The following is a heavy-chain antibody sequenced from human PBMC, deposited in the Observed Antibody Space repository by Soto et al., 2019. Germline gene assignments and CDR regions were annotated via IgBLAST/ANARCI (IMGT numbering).Heavy chain of an antibody. V-gene: IGHV4-59*08. CDR2: IYYSGST. D-gene: IGHD6-13*01. CDR1: GGSISSDY. CDR3: ARLSSHWFDP. J-gene: IGHJ5*02. Sequence: PSETLSLTCTVSGGSISSDYWSWIRQPPGKGLEWIGYIYYSGSTNYNPSLKSRVTISVDTSKNQFSLKLSSVTATDTAVYYCARLSSHWFDPWGQGTPVTVSS.